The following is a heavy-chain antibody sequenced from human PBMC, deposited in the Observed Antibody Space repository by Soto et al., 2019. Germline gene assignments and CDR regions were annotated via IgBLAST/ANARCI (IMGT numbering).Heavy chain of an antibody. CDR3: ARHVTTVTTTYWYFDL. V-gene: IGHV4-39*01. CDR1: GDSISSSSYY. Sequence: QLQLQESGPGLVEPSETLSLTCIVSGDSISSSSYYWGWIRQPPGKGLEWIGSVFYRGRPYHNPSLKSRVAISLDTYMNRFSLKLTSVTAADTAVYYCARHVTTVTTTYWYFDLWGRGTLVTVSS. J-gene: IGHJ2*01. D-gene: IGHD4-17*01. CDR2: VFYRGRP.